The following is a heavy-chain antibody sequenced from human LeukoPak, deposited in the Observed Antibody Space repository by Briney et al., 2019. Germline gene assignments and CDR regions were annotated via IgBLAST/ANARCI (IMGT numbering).Heavy chain of an antibody. D-gene: IGHD4-17*01. J-gene: IGHJ4*02. CDR3: ASPKGAGELNGYGDLAPLDY. CDR1: GFTFSSYA. V-gene: IGHV3-30*04. Sequence: GRSLRLSCAASGFTFSSYAMHWVRQAPGKGLEWVAVISYDGSNKYYADSVKGRFTTSRDNSKNTLYLQMNSLRAEDTAVYYCASPKGAGELNGYGDLAPLDYWGQGTLVTVSS. CDR2: ISYDGSNK.